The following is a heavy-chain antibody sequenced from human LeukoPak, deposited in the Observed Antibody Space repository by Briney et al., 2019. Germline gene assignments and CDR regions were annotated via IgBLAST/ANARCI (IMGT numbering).Heavy chain of an antibody. CDR2: IIPIFGTA. CDR1: GGTFSSYA. J-gene: IGHJ4*02. CDR3: DYYDSSGVDY. Sequence: VASVKVSCKASGGTFSSYAISWVRQAPGQGLEWMGGIIPIFGTANYAQKFQGRVTITADESTSTAYMELSSLRSEDTAVYYCDYYDSSGVDYWGQGTLVTVSS. V-gene: IGHV1-69*13. D-gene: IGHD3-22*01.